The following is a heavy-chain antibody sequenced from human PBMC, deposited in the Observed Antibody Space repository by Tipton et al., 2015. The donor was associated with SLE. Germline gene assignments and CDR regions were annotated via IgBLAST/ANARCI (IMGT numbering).Heavy chain of an antibody. J-gene: IGHJ4*02. V-gene: IGHV3-43*02. CDR2: IDGDGLST. CDR3: VRGKYYDRGDSSGYFDH. Sequence: GSLRLSCVASGFAFDDHAMHWVRQAPGKGLEWVSLIDGDGLSTHYADSVKGRFTISRDNNENFLYLQMNGLRSEDTALYYCVRGKYYDRGDSSGYFDHWSRGTLVTVSS. D-gene: IGHD3-22*01. CDR1: GFAFDDHA.